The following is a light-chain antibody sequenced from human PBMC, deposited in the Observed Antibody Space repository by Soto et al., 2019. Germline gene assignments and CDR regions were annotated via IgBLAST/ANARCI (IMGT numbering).Light chain of an antibody. CDR3: QQSTT. J-gene: IGKJ1*01. CDR2: AAS. V-gene: IGKV3-15*01. Sequence: EIVMMQSPATLSVSPGERATLSCRASQSVSTNLAWYQQKPGQAPRLLIYAASTRATGIPARFSGSGSGTEFTLTISSLQSEDFALYYCQQSTTFGQGTKVDIK. CDR1: QSVSTN.